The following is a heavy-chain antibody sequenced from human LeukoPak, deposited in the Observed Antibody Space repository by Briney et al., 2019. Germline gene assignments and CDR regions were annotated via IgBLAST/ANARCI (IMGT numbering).Heavy chain of an antibody. Sequence: GGSLRLSCAASGFTFSTHRMHWVRQAPGKGLEWVSPISGTSTYIHYADSVRGRFTISRDNAKNSLYLQMNSLRAEDTAVYYCARDRGFIGVFYNGIDVWGQGTTVTVSS. CDR2: ISGTSTYI. J-gene: IGHJ6*02. V-gene: IGHV3-21*01. CDR3: ARDRGFIGVFYNGIDV. CDR1: GFTFSTHR. D-gene: IGHD3-10*01.